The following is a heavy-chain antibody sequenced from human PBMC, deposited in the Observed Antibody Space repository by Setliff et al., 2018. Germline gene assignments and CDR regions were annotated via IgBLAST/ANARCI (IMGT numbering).Heavy chain of an antibody. CDR1: GFTFRSYE. CDR2: ISSSGSTI. Sequence: GESLKTSCAASGFTFRSYEMNWVRQAPGKGLEWVSYISSSGSTIYYADSVKGRFTISRDNAKKSLYLQMNSLRAEDTAVYYCARDRRPFNWGGNDAFDIWGQGTMVTVSS. D-gene: IGHD7-27*01. CDR3: ARDRRPFNWGGNDAFDI. J-gene: IGHJ3*02. V-gene: IGHV3-48*03.